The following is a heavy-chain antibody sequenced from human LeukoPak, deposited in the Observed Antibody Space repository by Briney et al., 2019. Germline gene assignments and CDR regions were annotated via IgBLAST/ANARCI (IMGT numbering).Heavy chain of an antibody. V-gene: IGHV4-38-2*02. D-gene: IGHD2-15*01. J-gene: IGHJ6*03. CDR1: GYSLSSGYY. CDR3: ARECSGTYYYYYYYMDV. CDR2: IYHSGST. Sequence: SETLSLTCTVSGYSLSSGYYWGWIRPPPGKGLEWIGSIYHSGSTYYNPSLKRRVTISVDTSKNQFSLKLSSVTAADTAVYYCARECSGTYYYYYYYMDVWGKGTTVTVSS.